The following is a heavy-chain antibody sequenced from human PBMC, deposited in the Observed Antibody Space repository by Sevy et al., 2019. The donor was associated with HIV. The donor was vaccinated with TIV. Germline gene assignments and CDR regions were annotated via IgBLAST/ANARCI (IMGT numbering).Heavy chain of an antibody. CDR3: GKGGGGHYDPDEIGYYFYYYNMDV. CDR2: ISGSGSRT. V-gene: IGHV3-23*01. J-gene: IGHJ6*03. CDR1: GFSFDSYG. Sequence: GSLRLSCAVSGFSFDSYGMTWVRQAPGKGLEWVSGISGSGSRTYYADSVKGRFIISRDNSKNTLDLQMNSLRSEDTALYYCGKGGGGHYDPDEIGYYFYYYNMDVWGKGTTVTVSS. D-gene: IGHD3-22*01.